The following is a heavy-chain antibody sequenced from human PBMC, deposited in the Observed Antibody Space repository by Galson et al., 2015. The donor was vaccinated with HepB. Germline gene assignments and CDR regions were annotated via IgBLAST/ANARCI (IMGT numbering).Heavy chain of an antibody. J-gene: IGHJ6*02. D-gene: IGHD5-18*01. Sequence: SVKVSCKASGYTFTSYAMHWVRQAPGQRLEWMGWINAGNGNTKYSQKFQGRVTITRDTSASTAYMELSSLRSEDTAVYYCAGRGYSYGSRSYYYYGMDVWGQGTTVTVSS. CDR1: GYTFTSYA. CDR3: AGRGYSYGSRSYYYYGMDV. V-gene: IGHV1-3*01. CDR2: INAGNGNT.